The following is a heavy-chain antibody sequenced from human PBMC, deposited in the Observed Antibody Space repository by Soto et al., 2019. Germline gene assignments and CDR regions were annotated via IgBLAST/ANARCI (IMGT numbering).Heavy chain of an antibody. Sequence: SGPTLVNPTQTLTLSCTFSGFSLTTNRVAVGWLRQPPGKALEWLALIDGNDDKEYSPSMKSRLTIIKDTSKNQVALTVTNMDPVDTATYYCAHRPYYYYDSSGYYFHWGQGTLVTVSS. CDR1: GFSLTTNRVA. V-gene: IGHV2-5*01. CDR3: AHRPYYYYDSSGYYFH. D-gene: IGHD3-22*01. CDR2: IDGNDDK. J-gene: IGHJ4*02.